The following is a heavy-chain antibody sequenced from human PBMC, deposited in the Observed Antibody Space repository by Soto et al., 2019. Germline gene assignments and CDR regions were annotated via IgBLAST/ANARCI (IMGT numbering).Heavy chain of an antibody. CDR1: GFTFSNAW. Sequence: EVQLVESGGGLVKPGGSLRLSCGGSGFTFSNAWMNWVRQAPGKGLEWVGRIKSKSDGKTTDYGTPVKGRFTISRDDSKNMLCLQMHRLQTEDTHVYFCARSYHAYYCAYWGRGTVVAASS. CDR2: IKSKSDGKTT. J-gene: IGHJ4*01. CDR3: ARSYHAYYCAY. V-gene: IGHV3-15*07. D-gene: IGHD1-26*01.